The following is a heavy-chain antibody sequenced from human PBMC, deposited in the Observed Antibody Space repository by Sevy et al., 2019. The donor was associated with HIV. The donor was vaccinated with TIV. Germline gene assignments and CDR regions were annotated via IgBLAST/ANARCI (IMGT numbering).Heavy chain of an antibody. CDR2: ISYDGSNK. J-gene: IGHJ5*02. V-gene: IGHV3-30*04. CDR1: GFTFSSYA. Sequence: GGSLRLSCAASGFTFSSYAMHWVRQAPGKGLEWVAGISYDGSNKYYGDSVKGRFTISRDNSKNTLYLQMNSLGGEDAAVYYCAGGGSGGCWFDPWGQGTLVTVSS. CDR3: AGGGSGGCWFDP. D-gene: IGHD2-15*01.